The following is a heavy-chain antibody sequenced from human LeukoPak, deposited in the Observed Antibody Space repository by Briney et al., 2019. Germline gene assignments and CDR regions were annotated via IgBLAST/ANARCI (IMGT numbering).Heavy chain of an antibody. CDR2: ISGSGGST. CDR1: GFTFSSYA. Sequence: PGGSLRLSCAASGFTFSSYAMSWARQAPGKGLEWVSAISGSGGSTYYADSVKGRFTISRDNSKNTLYLPMNSLRAEDTAVYYCAKWTNGQFDYWGQGTLVTVSS. V-gene: IGHV3-23*01. CDR3: AKWTNGQFDY. D-gene: IGHD2-8*01. J-gene: IGHJ4*02.